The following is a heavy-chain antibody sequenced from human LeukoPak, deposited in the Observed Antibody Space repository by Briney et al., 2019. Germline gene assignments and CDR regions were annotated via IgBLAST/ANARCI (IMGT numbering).Heavy chain of an antibody. CDR3: AAVGGYCSSTSCYPNNFDY. CDR2: IIPIFGTA. J-gene: IGHJ4*02. CDR1: GGTFSSYA. V-gene: IGHV1-69*13. D-gene: IGHD2-2*01. Sequence: ASVKVSCKASGGTFSSYAISWVRQAPGQGLEWMGGIIPIFGTANYAQKFQGRVTITADESTSTAYMELSSLRSEDTAVYYCAAVGGYCSSTSCYPNNFDYWGQGTLVTVSS.